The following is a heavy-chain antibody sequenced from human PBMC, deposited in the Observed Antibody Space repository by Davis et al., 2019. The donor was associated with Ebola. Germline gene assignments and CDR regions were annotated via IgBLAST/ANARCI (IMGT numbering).Heavy chain of an antibody. V-gene: IGHV3-23*01. CDR3: ANSRLWPYYYYYYMDV. CDR1: GFTFSSYA. J-gene: IGHJ6*03. CDR2: ISGSGGST. Sequence: GESLKISCAASGFTFSSYAMSWVRQAPGKGLEWVSAISGSGGSTYYADSVKGRFTISRDNSKNTLYLQMNSLRAEDTAVYYCANSRLWPYYYYYYMDVWGKGTTVTVSS. D-gene: IGHD5-18*01.